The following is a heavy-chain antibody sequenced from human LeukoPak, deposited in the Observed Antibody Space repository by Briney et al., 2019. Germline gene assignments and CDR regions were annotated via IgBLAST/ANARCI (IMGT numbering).Heavy chain of an antibody. CDR3: AKGQVVVAARGTYYFDY. CDR2: ISGSGGST. J-gene: IGHJ4*02. V-gene: IGHV3-23*01. Sequence: PGGSLRLSCAASGFTFSSYAMSWVRQAPGTGLEWVSAISGSGGSTYYADSVKGRFTISRDNSKNTLYLQMNSLRAEDTAVYYCAKGQVVVAARGTYYFDYWGQGTLVTVSS. D-gene: IGHD2-15*01. CDR1: GFTFSSYA.